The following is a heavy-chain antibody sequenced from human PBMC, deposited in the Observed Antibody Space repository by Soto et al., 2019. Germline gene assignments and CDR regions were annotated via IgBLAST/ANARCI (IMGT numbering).Heavy chain of an antibody. Sequence: GGSLRLSCAASGFTFTNAWMSWVRQAPGKGLEWVGRIKSKTGGGTADFAAPVKGRFSISRDNAKNSLYLQVNSLRAEDTAVYYCARDTGSGRLLDYWGQGTLVTVSS. CDR2: IKSKTGGGTA. J-gene: IGHJ4*02. CDR1: GFTFTNAW. V-gene: IGHV3-15*05. CDR3: ARDTGSGRLLDY. D-gene: IGHD1-26*01.